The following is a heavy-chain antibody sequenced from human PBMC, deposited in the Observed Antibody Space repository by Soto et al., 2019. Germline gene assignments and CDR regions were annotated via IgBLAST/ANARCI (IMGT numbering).Heavy chain of an antibody. Sequence: KAGGSLRLSCIGSGFSFSAYNMHWVRQAPGKGLEWVSSIKIGSSRIYQPDSMKGRFTISRDNARNTVYLQINSLRAEDTALYYCVRRCYCAIRGAFWGQGTQVTVSS. J-gene: IGHJ1*01. V-gene: IGHV3-21*01. D-gene: IGHD2-15*01. CDR1: GFSFSAYN. CDR3: VRRCYCAIRGAF. CDR2: IKIGSSRI.